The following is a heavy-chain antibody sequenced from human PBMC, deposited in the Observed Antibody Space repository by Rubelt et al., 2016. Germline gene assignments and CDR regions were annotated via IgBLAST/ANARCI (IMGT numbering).Heavy chain of an antibody. J-gene: IGHJ4*02. Sequence: EVQLLESGGGLVQPGGSLRLSCAASGFTFSSYAMGWVRQAPGEGLDWVSGISGSCGNHTSGTCITGRVPKNTLYLQMNSLRAEDTAVYYCAKSKALHCGGDCAPEYWGQGTLVTVSS. CDR1: GFTFSSYA. D-gene: IGHD2-21*01. V-gene: IGHV3-23*02. CDR2: ISGSCGNH. CDR3: AKSKALHCGGDCAPEY.